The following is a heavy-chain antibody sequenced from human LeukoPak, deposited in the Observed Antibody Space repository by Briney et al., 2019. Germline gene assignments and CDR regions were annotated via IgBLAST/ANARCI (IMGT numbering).Heavy chain of an antibody. Sequence: GGSLRLSCAASGFTFSSYSMNWVRQAPGKGLEWVSSISSSSSYIYYADSVKGRFTISRDNSKNTLYLQMNSLRAEDTAVYYCATESSTSCFDYWGQGTLVTVSS. CDR3: ATESSTSCFDY. J-gene: IGHJ4*02. CDR2: ISSSSSYI. V-gene: IGHV3-21*01. CDR1: GFTFSSYS. D-gene: IGHD2-2*01.